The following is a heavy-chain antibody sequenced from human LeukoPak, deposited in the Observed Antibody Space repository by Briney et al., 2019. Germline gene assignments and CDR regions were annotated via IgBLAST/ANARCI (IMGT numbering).Heavy chain of an antibody. CDR1: GYTFTSYA. CDR3: ARERGVLRYFDWLKNDNWFDP. V-gene: IGHV1-3*01. CDR2: INAGNGNT. Sequence: GPVKVSRKASGYTFTSYAMHWVRQAPGQRLEWMGWINAGNGNTKYSQKFQGRVTITRDTSASTAYMELSSLRSEDTAVYYCARERGVLRYFDWLKNDNWFDPWGQGTLVTVSS. J-gene: IGHJ5*02. D-gene: IGHD3-9*01.